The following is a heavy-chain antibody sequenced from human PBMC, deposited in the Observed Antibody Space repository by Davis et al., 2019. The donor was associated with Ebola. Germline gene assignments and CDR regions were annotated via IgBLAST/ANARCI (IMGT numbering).Heavy chain of an antibody. Sequence: ASVKVSCKASGYTFTSYYMHWVRQAPGQGLEWMGWINPNSGGTNYAQKFQGRVTMTRDTSISTAYMELSRLRSDDTAVYYCARSNWGLRVHRGPFDYWGQGTLVTVSS. V-gene: IGHV1-2*02. CDR2: INPNSGGT. CDR3: ARSNWGLRVHRGPFDY. D-gene: IGHD7-27*01. J-gene: IGHJ4*02. CDR1: GYTFTSYY.